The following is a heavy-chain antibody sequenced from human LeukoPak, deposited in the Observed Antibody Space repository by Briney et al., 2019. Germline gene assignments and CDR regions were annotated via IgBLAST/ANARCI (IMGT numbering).Heavy chain of an antibody. V-gene: IGHV3-48*03. Sequence: GGSLRLSCAASGFTFSSYEMNWVRQAPGKGLEWVSYISSSGSTIYYADSVKGRSTISRDNAKNSLYLQMNSLRAEDTAVYYCAELGTTMIGGVWGKGTRSPSP. CDR2: ISSSGSTI. D-gene: IGHD3-10*02. CDR3: AELGTTMIGGV. J-gene: IGHJ6*03. CDR1: GFTFSSYE.